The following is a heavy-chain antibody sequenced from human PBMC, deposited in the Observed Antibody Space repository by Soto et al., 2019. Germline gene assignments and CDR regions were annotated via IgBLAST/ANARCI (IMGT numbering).Heavy chain of an antibody. D-gene: IGHD3-22*01. CDR3: ARDLRGYASSGDNWFDP. CDR1: GDSISRYF. Sequence: TLSLTCTVSGDSISRYFWSWIRQPPGKGLEWIGYIYYTGSTNYNPSLKSRVTISVDTSKNQFSLKLSSVTAADTAVYYCARDLRGYASSGDNWFDPWGQGTLVPVSS. CDR2: IYYTGST. J-gene: IGHJ5*02. V-gene: IGHV4-59*01.